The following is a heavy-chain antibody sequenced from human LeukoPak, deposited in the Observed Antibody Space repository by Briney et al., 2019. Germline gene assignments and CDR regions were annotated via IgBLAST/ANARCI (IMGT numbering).Heavy chain of an antibody. D-gene: IGHD1-26*01. CDR3: AKDLVVSTTYFDY. CDR1: GFTFSSSG. CDR2: ISFDGTNK. Sequence: GGSLRLSCAASGFTFSSSGMHWVRQAPGKGLEWVAVISFDGTNKHYVDSVKGRFTISRENSENTLYLQMSSLTPEDTAVYYCAKDLVVSTTYFDYWGQGTPVTVSS. J-gene: IGHJ4*02. V-gene: IGHV3-30*18.